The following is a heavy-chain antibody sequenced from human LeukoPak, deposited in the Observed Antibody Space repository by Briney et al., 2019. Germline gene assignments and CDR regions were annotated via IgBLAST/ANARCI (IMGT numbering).Heavy chain of an antibody. V-gene: IGHV1-2*02. CDR3: ARGGLYNWNIDY. D-gene: IGHD1/OR15-1a*01. CDR1: GYTFRDYY. J-gene: IGHJ4*02. Sequence: GASVKVSCKASGYTFRDYYMPWVRQAPGHGLEWMGWINPNTGGTNYAQKFQGRVTMTRDTSISTGYVELSRLRSDDTAVYYCARGGLYNWNIDYWGQGSLVTVSS. CDR2: INPNTGGT.